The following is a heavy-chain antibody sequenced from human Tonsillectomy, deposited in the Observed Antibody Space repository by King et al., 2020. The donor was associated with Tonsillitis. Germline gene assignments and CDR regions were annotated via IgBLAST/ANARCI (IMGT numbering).Heavy chain of an antibody. CDR1: GFTFSSYE. D-gene: IGHD3-22*01. CDR2: ISSSGSTI. Sequence: VQLVESGGGLVQPGGSLRLSCAASGFTFSSYEMNWVRQAPGKGLEWVSYISSSGSTIYYADSVKGRFTISRDNAKNSLYLQMNSLRAEDTAVYYCASGCDSSGYYKPGDYWGQGTLVTVSS. V-gene: IGHV3-48*03. J-gene: IGHJ4*02. CDR3: ASGCDSSGYYKPGDY.